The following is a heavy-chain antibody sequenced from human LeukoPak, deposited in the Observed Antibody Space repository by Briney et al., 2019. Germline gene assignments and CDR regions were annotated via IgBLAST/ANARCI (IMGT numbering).Heavy chain of an antibody. CDR1: GGSIRICGDY. Sequence: PSETLSLTCTVSGGSIRICGDYWSWVRQHPGKGLEWFGYIYYSRSTYYTPSLKRRVTISVDTSKNQFSLKLISLTAADTAEYSCAKEPKGRGTYYYPFDYWGQGTLVTVSS. CDR2: IYYSRST. V-gene: IGHV4-31*03. CDR3: AKEPKGRGTYYYPFDY. D-gene: IGHD1-26*01. J-gene: IGHJ4*02.